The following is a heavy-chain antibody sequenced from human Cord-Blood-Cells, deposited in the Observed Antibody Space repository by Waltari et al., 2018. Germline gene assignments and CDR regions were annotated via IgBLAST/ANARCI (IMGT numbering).Heavy chain of an antibody. V-gene: IGHV1-46*01. Sequence: QVQLVQSGAEVKKPGASVKVSCKASGYTFTSYYMHWVRQAPGQGLEWMGILNPRGGCTSDAQMIQGRVTITRETSTSTVYMELSSLRSEDTAVYYCARDLPSFRYSGYDKGAFDYWGQGTLVTVSS. D-gene: IGHD5-12*01. J-gene: IGHJ4*02. CDR2: LNPRGGCT. CDR3: ARDLPSFRYSGYDKGAFDY. CDR1: GYTFTSYY.